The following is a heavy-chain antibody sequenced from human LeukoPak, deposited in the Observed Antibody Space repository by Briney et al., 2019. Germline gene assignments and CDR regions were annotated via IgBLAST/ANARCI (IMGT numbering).Heavy chain of an antibody. CDR2: IYSGGST. J-gene: IGHJ3*02. CDR3: ARKLVDAFDI. D-gene: IGHD1-1*01. CDR1: GFTVSSNY. Sequence: GGSLRLSCAASGFTVSSNYMSWVRQAPGKGLERVSVIYSGGSTYYADSVKGRFTISRDNSKNTLYLQMNSLRAEDTAVYYCARKLVDAFDIWGQGTMVTVSS. V-gene: IGHV3-66*01.